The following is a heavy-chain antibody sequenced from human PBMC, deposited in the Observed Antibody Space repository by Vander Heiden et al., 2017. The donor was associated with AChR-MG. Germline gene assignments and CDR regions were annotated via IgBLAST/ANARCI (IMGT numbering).Heavy chain of an antibody. J-gene: IGHJ4*02. CDR3: ARCSGWYRCHYFDY. Sequence: QVQLQESRPGLAKPSGTLSLTCPVSGGSFRSSNWWRWVRQPPGKGLEWIGEIYHSGSTNYNPSLKSRVTISVDKSKNQFSLKLSSVTAADTAVYYCARCSGWYRCHYFDYWGQGTLVTVSS. CDR1: GGSFRSSNW. D-gene: IGHD6-19*01. CDR2: IYHSGST. V-gene: IGHV4-4*02.